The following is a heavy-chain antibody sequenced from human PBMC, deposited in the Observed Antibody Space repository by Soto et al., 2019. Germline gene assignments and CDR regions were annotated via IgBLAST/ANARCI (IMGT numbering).Heavy chain of an antibody. Sequence: QVQLVESGGGVVQPGRSLRLSCAASGFTFSSYGMHWVRQAPGKGLEWVAVICYDGSNKYYADSVKGRFTISRDNSKNAVYRQMNSLRAEDTAVYYCATQKLSYPGAFDYWGQGTLVTVSS. D-gene: IGHD2-2*02. CDR1: GFTFSSYG. CDR2: ICYDGSNK. J-gene: IGHJ4*02. CDR3: ATQKLSYPGAFDY. V-gene: IGHV3-33*01.